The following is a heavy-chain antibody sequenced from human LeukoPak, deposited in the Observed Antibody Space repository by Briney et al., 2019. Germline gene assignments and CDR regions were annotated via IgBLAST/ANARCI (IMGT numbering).Heavy chain of an antibody. CDR1: GFTFSSYE. CDR2: ISSSGSTI. J-gene: IGHJ4*02. Sequence: PGGSLRLSCAASGFTFSSYEMNWVRQAPGKGLEWVSYISSSGSTIYYADSVKGRFTISRDNAKNSLYLQMNSLRAEDTAVYYCARDSGYCSGGSCYSFDYWGQGTLVTVPS. V-gene: IGHV3-48*03. D-gene: IGHD2-15*01. CDR3: ARDSGYCSGGSCYSFDY.